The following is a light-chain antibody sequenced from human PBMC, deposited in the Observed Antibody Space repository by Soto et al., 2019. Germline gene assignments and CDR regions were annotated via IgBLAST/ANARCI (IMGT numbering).Light chain of an antibody. J-gene: IGKJ1*01. CDR2: GAS. CDR3: QQSNNWPWT. V-gene: IGKV3-15*01. Sequence: EIVMTQSPATLSVSPGERAPLSCRASQSVSSSLAWYQQKPGQAPRLLIYGASTRATGIPARFSGSGSGTEFTLTISSLQSEDFAVYYCQQSNNWPWTFGQGTKVDI. CDR1: QSVSSS.